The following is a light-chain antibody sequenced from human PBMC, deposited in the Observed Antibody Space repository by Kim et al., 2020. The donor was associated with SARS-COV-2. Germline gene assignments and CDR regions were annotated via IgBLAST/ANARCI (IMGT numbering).Light chain of an antibody. CDR3: CSYADTPVV. CDR1: GSDIGSYNL. V-gene: IGLV2-23*02. J-gene: IGLJ2*01. Sequence: QSALTQPASVSGSPGQSITISCTGTGSDIGSYNLVSWYQHHPGNAPKLMIYEVTKRPSGVSDRFSGSKSGNTASLTISGLQPEDEADYFCCSYADTPVVFGGGTQLTVL. CDR2: EVT.